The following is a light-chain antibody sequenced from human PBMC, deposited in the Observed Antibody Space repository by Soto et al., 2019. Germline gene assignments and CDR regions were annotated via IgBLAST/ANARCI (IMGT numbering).Light chain of an antibody. Sequence: QSALTQPASVSGSPGQSITISCTGTSSDVGGYNYVSWYQQHPGKAPKLMIYEVSNRPSGVSNRFSGSKSGNTASLTISGLRADDEADYYCSSYTGSSTLDFGTGTKVTVL. CDR3: SSYTGSSTLD. CDR2: EVS. J-gene: IGLJ1*01. CDR1: SSDVGGYNY. V-gene: IGLV2-14*01.